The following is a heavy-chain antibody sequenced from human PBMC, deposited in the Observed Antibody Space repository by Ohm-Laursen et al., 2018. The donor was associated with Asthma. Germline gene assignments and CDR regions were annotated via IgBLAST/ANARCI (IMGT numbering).Heavy chain of an antibody. Sequence: LRLSCTATGFTFSSYALNWVRQAPGKGLDWVSYINGDSKSIHYGDSVRGRFTISRDNAKNSLYLQMNNLRDEDTAVYYCARADSSNWDFDYWGPGTQVTVSS. CDR3: ARADSSNWDFDY. V-gene: IGHV3-48*02. CDR2: INGDSKSI. J-gene: IGHJ4*02. CDR1: GFTFSSYA. D-gene: IGHD6-13*01.